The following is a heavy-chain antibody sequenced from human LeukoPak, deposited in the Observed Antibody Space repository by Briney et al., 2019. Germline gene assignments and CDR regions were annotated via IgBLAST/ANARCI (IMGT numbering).Heavy chain of an antibody. D-gene: IGHD6-19*01. Sequence: GGSLRLSCAASGFTFSSYAMSWVRQAPGKGLEWVSAISGSGGSTYYADSVKGRFTISSDNSKNTLYLQMNSLRAEDTAVYYCANPPVVIAVAGTSDYWGQGTLATVSS. CDR3: ANPPVVIAVAGTSDY. V-gene: IGHV3-23*01. CDR1: GFTFSSYA. CDR2: ISGSGGST. J-gene: IGHJ4*02.